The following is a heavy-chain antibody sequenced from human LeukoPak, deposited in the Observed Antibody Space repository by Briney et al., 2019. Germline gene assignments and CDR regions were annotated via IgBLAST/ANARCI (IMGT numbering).Heavy chain of an antibody. V-gene: IGHV3-23*01. CDR1: GFTFSSYA. Sequence: GGSLRLSCAASGFTFSSYAMSWVRQAPGKGLEWVSAISGSGGSTYYADSVKGRFTISRDNSKNTLYLQMNSLRAEDTAVYYCAKDSGDEITMVRGVISPFDYWGQGTLVTVSS. D-gene: IGHD3-10*01. CDR2: ISGSGGST. J-gene: IGHJ4*02. CDR3: AKDSGDEITMVRGVISPFDY.